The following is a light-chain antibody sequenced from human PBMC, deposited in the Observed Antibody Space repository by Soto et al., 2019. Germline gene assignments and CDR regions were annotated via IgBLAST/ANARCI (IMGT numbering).Light chain of an antibody. V-gene: IGLV1-40*01. CDR3: QSSDNSRSVDV. CDR1: SSNIGAHDD. CDR2: GNS. Sequence: QSVLTQPPSVSGAPGQRVTISCTGSSSNIGAHDDVHWYQQLPGTAPKLLIYGNSNRPSGVPDRFSGSKSGNSASLAITGLQAEDEADDYCQSSDNSRSVDVFGTGTKLTVL. J-gene: IGLJ1*01.